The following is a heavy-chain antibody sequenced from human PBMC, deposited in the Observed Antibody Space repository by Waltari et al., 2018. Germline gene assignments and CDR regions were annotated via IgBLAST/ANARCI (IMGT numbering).Heavy chain of an antibody. J-gene: IGHJ1*01. V-gene: IGHV3-30*18. CDR3: AKDDYGDEYFQH. D-gene: IGHD4-17*01. CDR1: GYTFSDNA. CDR2: ISHDATKK. Sequence: VQLVESGGGVVQPGGSLRLSCTASGYTFSDNAMHWVRQAPGKGLEWVALISHDATKKNYAQSLQRRFTIARDNSRNTLYLEINNVRVADTALYYCAKDDYGDEYFQHWGQGTLVTVSS.